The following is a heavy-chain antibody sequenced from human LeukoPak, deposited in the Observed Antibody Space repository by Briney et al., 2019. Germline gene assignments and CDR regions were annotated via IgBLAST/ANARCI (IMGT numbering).Heavy chain of an antibody. CDR3: AKGAPGAVAGINYWFDP. D-gene: IGHD6-19*01. Sequence: PGGSLRLSCAASGFTFSSYGMHWVRQAPGKGLEWLAVISYDGGNKYYADSVKGRFTISRDNSKNTLYLQMNSLRAEDTAVYYCAKGAPGAVAGINYWFDPWGQGTLVTVSS. J-gene: IGHJ5*02. CDR2: ISYDGGNK. V-gene: IGHV3-30*18. CDR1: GFTFSSYG.